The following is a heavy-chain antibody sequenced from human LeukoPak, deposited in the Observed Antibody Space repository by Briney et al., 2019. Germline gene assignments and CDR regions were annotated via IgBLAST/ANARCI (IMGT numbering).Heavy chain of an antibody. D-gene: IGHD1-26*01. Sequence: GGSLRLSCAASGFTFSSYEMNWVRQAPGEGLEWVSYISSSGSTIYYADSVKGRFTISRDNAKNSLYLQMNSLRAEDTAVYYCARGSYRPDYWGQGTLVTVSS. V-gene: IGHV3-48*03. CDR3: ARGSYRPDY. J-gene: IGHJ4*02. CDR2: ISSSGSTI. CDR1: GFTFSSYE.